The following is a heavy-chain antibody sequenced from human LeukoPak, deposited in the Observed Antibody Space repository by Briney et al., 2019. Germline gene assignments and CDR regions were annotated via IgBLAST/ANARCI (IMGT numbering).Heavy chain of an antibody. Sequence: GRSLRLSCAASGFTFSSYGMHWVRQAPGKGLEWVAVIWYDGSNKYYADSVKGRFTISRDNSKNTLYLQMNSLRAEDTAVYYCAKGLEQWLVRQLSVDPWGQGTLVTVSS. D-gene: IGHD6-19*01. J-gene: IGHJ5*02. CDR2: IWYDGSNK. CDR3: AKGLEQWLVRQLSVDP. V-gene: IGHV3-33*06. CDR1: GFTFSSYG.